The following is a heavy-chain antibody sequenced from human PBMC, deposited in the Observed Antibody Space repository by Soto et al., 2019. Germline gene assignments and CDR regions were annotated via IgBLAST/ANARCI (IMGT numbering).Heavy chain of an antibody. Sequence: QVQLVESGGGVVQPGRSLRLSCAASGFTFSSYAMHWVRQAPGKGLEWVAVISYDGSNKYYADSVKGRFTISRDNSKNTLYLQMNSLRAEDTAVYYCARDRKWRVRDYLDYWGQGTLVTVSS. CDR3: ARDRKWRVRDYLDY. CDR1: GFTFSSYA. J-gene: IGHJ4*02. D-gene: IGHD6-19*01. CDR2: ISYDGSNK. V-gene: IGHV3-30-3*01.